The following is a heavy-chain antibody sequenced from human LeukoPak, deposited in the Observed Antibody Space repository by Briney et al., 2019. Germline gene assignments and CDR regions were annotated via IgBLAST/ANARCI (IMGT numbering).Heavy chain of an antibody. J-gene: IGHJ4*02. V-gene: IGHV3-7*03. D-gene: IGHD6-19*01. CDR3: AKDVDQWLVSGYYFDY. CDR2: IKQDGGEK. Sequence: GGSLRLSCAASGFIFSNYWMTWVRHAPGKGLEWVATIKQDGGEKYYVDSVKGRFTISRDNAKNSLYLQMNSLRAEDMALYYCAKDVDQWLVSGYYFDYWGQGTLVTVSS. CDR1: GFIFSNYW.